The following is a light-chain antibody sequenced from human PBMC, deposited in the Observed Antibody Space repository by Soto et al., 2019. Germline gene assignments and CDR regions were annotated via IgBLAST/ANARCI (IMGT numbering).Light chain of an antibody. CDR2: DAS. CDR1: QSISSW. CDR3: QQYNSYPYT. Sequence: DIQMTQSPSTLSASVGDRVTITCRASQSISSWLAWYQQKPGKASKLLIYDASSLESGVPSRFSGSGSGTEFTLTISSLQPDDFATYYCQQYNSYPYTVGLGTKLEIK. V-gene: IGKV1-5*01. J-gene: IGKJ2*01.